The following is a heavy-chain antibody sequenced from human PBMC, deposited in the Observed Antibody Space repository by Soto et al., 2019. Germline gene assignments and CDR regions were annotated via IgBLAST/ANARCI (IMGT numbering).Heavy chain of an antibody. CDR1: GYTFTGYY. D-gene: IGHD3-10*01. J-gene: IGHJ4*02. CDR3: ARATKTHYGSGSSLDY. Sequence: ASVRVSSKASGYTFTGYYMHSVRQAPGQGLEWMGWSNPTSCGTNYAQKFQGWVPMTRDTSISTAYMELSRLRSDDTAVYYCARATKTHYGSGSSLDYWGQGPLVTVSS. V-gene: IGHV1-2*04. CDR2: SNPTSCGT.